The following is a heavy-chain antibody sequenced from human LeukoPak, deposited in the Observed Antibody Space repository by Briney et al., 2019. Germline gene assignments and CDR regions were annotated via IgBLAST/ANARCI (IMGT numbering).Heavy chain of an antibody. D-gene: IGHD4-17*01. CDR3: ARGYGDPTDKFDY. J-gene: IGHJ4*02. CDR2: INRSGST. V-gene: IGHV4-34*01. Sequence: PSETLSLTCAVYGGSFSGYYWSWIRQPPGKGLEWIGEINRSGSTNYNPSLKSRVTISVDTSKNQFSLKLSSVTAADTAVYYCARGYGDPTDKFDYWGQGTLVTVSS. CDR1: GGSFSGYY.